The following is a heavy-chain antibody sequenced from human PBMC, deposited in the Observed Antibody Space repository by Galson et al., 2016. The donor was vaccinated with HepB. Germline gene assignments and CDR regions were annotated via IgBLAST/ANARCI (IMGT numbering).Heavy chain of an antibody. J-gene: IGHJ4*02. Sequence: SLRLSCAASGFTFSSYAMSWVRQAPGKGLEWVSGIRGSGGDTYYADSVKGRFTIPRDNSKNMVFLQMDSLRVEDTAVYYCAKDLLAVADWGQGTLVTVSS. CDR3: AKDLLAVAD. CDR1: GFTFSSYA. CDR2: IRGSGGDT. V-gene: IGHV3-23*01. D-gene: IGHD6-19*01.